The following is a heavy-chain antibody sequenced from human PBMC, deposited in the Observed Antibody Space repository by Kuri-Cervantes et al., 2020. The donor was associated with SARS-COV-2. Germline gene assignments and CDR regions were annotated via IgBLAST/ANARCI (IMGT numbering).Heavy chain of an antibody. CDR1: GGSISSSSYY. Sequence: GSLRLSCTVSGGSISSSSYYWGWIRRPPGKGLEWIGSIYYSGSTYYNPSLKSRVTISVDTSKNQFSLKLSSVTAADTAVYYCARGARGVGNYWGQGTLVTVSS. J-gene: IGHJ4*02. CDR3: ARGARGVGNY. CDR2: IYYSGST. D-gene: IGHD3-10*01. V-gene: IGHV4-39*01.